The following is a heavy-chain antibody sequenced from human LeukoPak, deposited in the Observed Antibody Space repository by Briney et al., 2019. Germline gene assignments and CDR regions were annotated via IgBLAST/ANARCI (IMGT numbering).Heavy chain of an antibody. CDR1: GFTASSNY. D-gene: IGHD5-24*01. Sequence: GGSLRLSCAASGFTASSNYMSWVRQAPGKGLEWVSVIHTGGSTYYADSVKGRFTISRDTSNNTLYLQMNSLRAEDTAVYYCAREGKWLQLRYFDYWGQGTLVTVSS. CDR3: AREGKWLQLRYFDY. J-gene: IGHJ4*02. CDR2: IHTGGST. V-gene: IGHV3-53*01.